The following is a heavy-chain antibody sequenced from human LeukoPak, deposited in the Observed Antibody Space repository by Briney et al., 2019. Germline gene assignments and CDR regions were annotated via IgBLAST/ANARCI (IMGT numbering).Heavy chain of an antibody. CDR2: INPNSGGT. CDR1: GYTFTGYY. V-gene: IGHV1-2*02. CDR3: AREGRNGSIEGYFDY. J-gene: IGHJ4*02. D-gene: IGHD5-24*01. Sequence: AASVKVSCKASGYTFTGYYMHWVRQAPGQGLDWMGWINPNSGGTKYAQNFQGRVTLTTDTSINTAYMELSSLRSDDTAVYYCAREGRNGSIEGYFDYWGQGTLVTVSS.